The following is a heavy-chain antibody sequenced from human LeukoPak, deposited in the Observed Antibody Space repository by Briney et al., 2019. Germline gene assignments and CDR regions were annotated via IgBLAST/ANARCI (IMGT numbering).Heavy chain of an antibody. J-gene: IGHJ6*03. CDR1: GGSFSNYY. V-gene: IGHV4-34*01. CDR3: ARRWNYGRNYYIDV. CDR2: INDSGRT. Sequence: SETLSLTCAVYGGSFSNYYWSWIRQPPGKGLEWIGEINDSGRTNYNPSLMSLVTISVDTSKNQFSLRLNSVTATDTAVYYCARRWNYGRNYYIDVWGKGATVSVSS. D-gene: IGHD1-7*01.